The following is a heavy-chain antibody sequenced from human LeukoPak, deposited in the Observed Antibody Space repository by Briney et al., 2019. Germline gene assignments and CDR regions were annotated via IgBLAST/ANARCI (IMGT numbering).Heavy chain of an antibody. D-gene: IGHD6-13*01. CDR3: VRRPWYSSSYWFDP. V-gene: IGHV5-51*01. Sequence: GESLKISSQGSGYSFSSYWIGWVRLMPGKGLEWIGIIYPGDSDTRYSPSFQGQVTISADKSISTAYLQWSSLKASDTAMYYCVRRPWYSSSYWFDPWGQGTLVTVSS. CDR1: GYSFSSYW. J-gene: IGHJ5*02. CDR2: IYPGDSDT.